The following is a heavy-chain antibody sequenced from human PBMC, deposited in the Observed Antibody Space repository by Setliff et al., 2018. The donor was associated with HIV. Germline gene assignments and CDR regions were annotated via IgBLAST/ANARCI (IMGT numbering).Heavy chain of an antibody. D-gene: IGHD3-9*01. CDR3: TRDTGYILSGYRPHWYFDL. J-gene: IGHJ2*01. CDR1: GDSISSGNYY. V-gene: IGHV4-61*02. CDR2: IYSTGST. Sequence: SETLSLTCTFSGDSISSGNYYWSWIRQPAGKGLEWIGRIYSTGSTNYNPSLKSRVTISSGTSKNLFSLKLTTVTAADAAVYYCTRDTGYILSGYRPHWYFDLWGRGTLVTLSS.